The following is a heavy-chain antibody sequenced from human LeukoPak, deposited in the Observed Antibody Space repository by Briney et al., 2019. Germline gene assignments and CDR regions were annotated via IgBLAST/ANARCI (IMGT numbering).Heavy chain of an antibody. J-gene: IGHJ4*02. CDR3: AREERQYTWNDVRGDY. D-gene: IGHD1-20*01. V-gene: IGHV1-18*01. CDR2: ISTYNGNT. CDR1: GYTFTSYG. Sequence: VASVKVSCKASGYTFTSYGISWVRQAPGQGLEWMGWISTYNGNTNYAQKLQGRVTMTADTSTSTAYVELRSLRSDDTAVYYCAREERQYTWNDVRGDYWGQGTLVTVPS.